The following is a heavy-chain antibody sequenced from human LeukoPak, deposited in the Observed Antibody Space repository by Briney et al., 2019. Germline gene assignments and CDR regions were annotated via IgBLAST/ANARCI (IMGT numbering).Heavy chain of an antibody. D-gene: IGHD2-2*01. CDR2: IDSTGTII. J-gene: IGHJ4*02. V-gene: IGHV3-48*02. Sequence: GGSLRLSCAASGFTFSAHSMTWVRQAPGKGLEWVSYIDSTGTIIYYADSVKGRFTISRDNARNSLYLQMNSLTDKDTAVYYCTRAGYCSDASCYVPDYWGQGTLVTVSS. CDR1: GFTFSAHS. CDR3: TRAGYCSDASCYVPDY.